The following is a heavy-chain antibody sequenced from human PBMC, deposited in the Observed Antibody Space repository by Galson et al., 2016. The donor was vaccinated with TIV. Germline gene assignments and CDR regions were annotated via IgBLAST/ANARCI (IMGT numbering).Heavy chain of an antibody. CDR2: RSYDGSNE. V-gene: IGHV3-30*04. Sequence: SLRLSCAASGFPFSSYTMHWVRQAPGKGLDWVAIRSYDGSNEYYADSVKGRFTISRDNSKNTLYLQMDSLRIEDTAVYYCARDGHDFWSGGANTLDFWGLGTLVTVSS. CDR3: ARDGHDFWSGGANTLDF. J-gene: IGHJ4*02. D-gene: IGHD3-3*01. CDR1: GFPFSSYT.